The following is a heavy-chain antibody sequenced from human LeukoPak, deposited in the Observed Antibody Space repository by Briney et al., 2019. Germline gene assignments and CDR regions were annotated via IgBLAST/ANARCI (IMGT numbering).Heavy chain of an antibody. J-gene: IGHJ4*02. D-gene: IGHD1-14*01. CDR2: INDVSGDI. CDR1: EFTFSLYA. CDR3: ARDTFQPGRIDC. V-gene: IGHV3-48*01. Sequence: SGGSLRLSCAASEFTFSLYAMNWVRQAPGKGLEWVSYINDVSGDICYADSVRGRFTISRDNAKNTLYLQMNSLRAEDTAVYYCARDTFQPGRIDCWGQGTLVIVSS.